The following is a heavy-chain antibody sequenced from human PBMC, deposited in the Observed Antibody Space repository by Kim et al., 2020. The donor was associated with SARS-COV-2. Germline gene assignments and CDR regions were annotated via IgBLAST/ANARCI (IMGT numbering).Heavy chain of an antibody. V-gene: IGHV1-24*01. Sequence: ASVKVSCKVSGYTLTELSMHWVRQAPGKGLEWMGGFDPEDGETIYAQKFQGRVTMTEDTSTDTAYMELSSLRSEDTAVYYCATDLRSPYYDSSGYSYYYGMDVWGQGTTVTVSS. J-gene: IGHJ6*02. CDR1: GYTLTELS. CDR3: ATDLRSPYYDSSGYSYYYGMDV. CDR2: FDPEDGET. D-gene: IGHD3-22*01.